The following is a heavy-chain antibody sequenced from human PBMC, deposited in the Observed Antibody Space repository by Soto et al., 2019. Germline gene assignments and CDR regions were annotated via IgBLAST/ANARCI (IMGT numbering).Heavy chain of an antibody. CDR1: GFTFSSYA. J-gene: IGHJ4*02. V-gene: IGHV3-23*01. CDR3: AKDRSYGSGSPPSYFDY. CDR2: ISGSGGST. Sequence: GGSLRLSCAASGFTFSSYAMSWVRQAPGKGLEWVSAISGSGGSTYYADSVKGRFTISRDNSKNTLYLQMNSLRAEDTAVYYCAKDRSYGSGSPPSYFDYWGQGTLVTVSS. D-gene: IGHD3-10*01.